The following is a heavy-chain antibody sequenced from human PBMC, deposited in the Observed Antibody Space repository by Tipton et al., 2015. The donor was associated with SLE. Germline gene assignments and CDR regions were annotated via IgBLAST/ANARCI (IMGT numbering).Heavy chain of an antibody. CDR1: GGSISSSTYY. J-gene: IGHJ2*01. D-gene: IGHD2-15*01. CDR3: ARGYCSGGSCSYWYFDL. CDR2: SYYSGST. Sequence: TLSLTCTVSGGSISSSTYYWGWIRQPPGKGLEWIGSSYYSGSTYFNPSLKSRVTVSVDTSKNQFSLKLSSVTAADTAVYYCARGYCSGGSCSYWYFDLWGRGTLVTVSS. V-gene: IGHV4-39*07.